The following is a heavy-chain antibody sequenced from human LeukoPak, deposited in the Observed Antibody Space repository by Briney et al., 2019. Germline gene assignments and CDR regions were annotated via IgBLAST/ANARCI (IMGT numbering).Heavy chain of an antibody. D-gene: IGHD4-17*01. CDR2: IYPGDSDT. Sequence: GESLKISCKGSGYSFTSYWSGWVRQMPGKGLERMGIIYPGDSDTRYSPSLQGQVTISADKSISTAYLQWSSLKASDTAMYYCARSVGGYHDYGELDYWGQGTLVTVSS. V-gene: IGHV5-51*01. J-gene: IGHJ4*02. CDR1: GYSFTSYW. CDR3: ARSVGGYHDYGELDY.